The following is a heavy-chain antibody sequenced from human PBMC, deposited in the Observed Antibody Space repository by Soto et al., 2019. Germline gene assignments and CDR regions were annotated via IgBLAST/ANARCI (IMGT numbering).Heavy chain of an antibody. V-gene: IGHV1-18*01. Sequence: ASVKVSCKASGYTFTDYGISWVRQAPGQGFEWMGWITAYNSNTKYAQKFQGRVTMTTDTSTSTVYMDLRSLTSDDTAVYYCASEWCSNTGCAGVDYWG. CDR2: ITAYNSNT. D-gene: IGHD2-2*01. CDR3: ASEWCSNTGCAGVDY. CDR1: GYTFTDYG. J-gene: IGHJ4*01.